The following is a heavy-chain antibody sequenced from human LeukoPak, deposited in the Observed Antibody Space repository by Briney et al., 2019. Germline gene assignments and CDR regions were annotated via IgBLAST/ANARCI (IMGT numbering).Heavy chain of an antibody. J-gene: IGHJ4*02. Sequence: SETLSLTCTVSGGSISSYYRSWIRQPPGKGLEWIGYIYYSGSTNYNPSLKSRVTISVDTSKNQFSLKLSSVTAADTAVYYCARESSWYYFDYWGQGALVTVSS. CDR1: GGSISSYY. D-gene: IGHD6-13*01. V-gene: IGHV4-59*01. CDR2: IYYSGST. CDR3: ARESSWYYFDY.